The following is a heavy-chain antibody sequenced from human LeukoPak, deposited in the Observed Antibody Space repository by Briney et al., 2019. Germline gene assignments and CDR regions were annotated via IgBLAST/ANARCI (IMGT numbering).Heavy chain of an antibody. CDR1: GFTFSSYS. J-gene: IGHJ4*02. CDR3: ARDLVLYGDY. V-gene: IGHV3-21*01. Sequence: GGSLRLSCAASGFTFSSYSMNWGRQAPGMGLEWVSSITSSSYIYYADSVKGRFTISRDNAKNSLYLQMNSLRAEDTAVYYCARDLVLYGDYWGQGTLVTVSS. D-gene: IGHD4-17*01. CDR2: ITSSSYI.